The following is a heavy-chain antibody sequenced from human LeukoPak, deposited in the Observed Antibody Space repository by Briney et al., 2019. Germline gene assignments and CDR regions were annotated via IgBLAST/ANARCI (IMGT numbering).Heavy chain of an antibody. J-gene: IGHJ5*02. V-gene: IGHV1-18*01. D-gene: IGHD6-19*01. CDR1: GYTFTSYG. CDR3: AREILPGIAVAGYNWFDP. CDR2: ISAYNGNT. Sequence: GASVKVSCKASGYTFTSYGISWVRQAPGQGLEWMGWISAYNGNTNYAQKLQGRVTMTTDTSTSTAYMELRSLRSDDTAVYYCAREILPGIAVAGYNWFDPWGQGTLVTVSS.